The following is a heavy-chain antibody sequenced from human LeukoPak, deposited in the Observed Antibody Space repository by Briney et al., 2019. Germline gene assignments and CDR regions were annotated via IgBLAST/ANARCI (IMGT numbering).Heavy chain of an antibody. CDR3: SREKGAFSPFVY. Sequence: SETLSLTCGVSGGSISSTNWWSWVRQPPGQGLEWIGVISLSGLTNYNPSLHSRVTVSLDKSKNQLSLNLTSVTAADTAVYYCSREKGAFSPFVYWGQGKPVT. V-gene: IGHV4-4*02. CDR1: GGSISSTNW. CDR2: ISLSGLT. J-gene: IGHJ4*02.